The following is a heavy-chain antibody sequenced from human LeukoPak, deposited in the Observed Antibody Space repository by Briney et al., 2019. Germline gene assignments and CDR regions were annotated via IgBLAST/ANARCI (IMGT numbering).Heavy chain of an antibody. CDR2: IYYSGST. Sequence: SETLSLTCTVSGGSISSSSYYWGWIRQPPGKGLEWIGSIYYSGSTYYNPSLKSRVTISVDTSKNQFSLKLSSVTAADTAVYYCASAPTGYSSSWDAFDIWGQGQWSPSLQ. J-gene: IGHJ3*02. CDR1: GGSISSSSYY. CDR3: ASAPTGYSSSWDAFDI. D-gene: IGHD6-13*01. V-gene: IGHV4-39*07.